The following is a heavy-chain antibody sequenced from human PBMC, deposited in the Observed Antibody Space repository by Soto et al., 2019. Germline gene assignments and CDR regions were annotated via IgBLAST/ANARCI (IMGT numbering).Heavy chain of an antibody. V-gene: IGHV3-21*01. Sequence: GGSLRLSCAASGFTFSSYSMNWVRQAPGKGLEWVSSISSSSSNIYYADSVKGRFTISKDNAKNSLNLQMNSLRAEDTAVYYCAREIAARLLGNYYYGMDVWGQGTTVTVSS. D-gene: IGHD6-6*01. CDR1: GFTFSSYS. CDR3: AREIAARLLGNYYYGMDV. CDR2: ISSSSSNI. J-gene: IGHJ6*02.